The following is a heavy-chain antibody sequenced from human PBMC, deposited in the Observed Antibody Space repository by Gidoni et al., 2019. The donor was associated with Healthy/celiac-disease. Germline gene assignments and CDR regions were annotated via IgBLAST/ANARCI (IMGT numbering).Heavy chain of an antibody. CDR2: IKSKTDGGTT. V-gene: IGHV3-15*07. J-gene: IGHJ4*02. Sequence: EVQLVESGGGLVKPGGSIRLSCAASGFTFRNAGMNGVRQAPGKGLEWVGRIKSKTDGGTTDYATPVKGRFTITRDDSKNTLYLQMNSLKTEDAAVYYCTTDPSRADIVATMLFDYWGQGTLVTVSS. CDR3: TTDPSRADIVATMLFDY. D-gene: IGHD5-12*01. CDR1: GFTFRNAG.